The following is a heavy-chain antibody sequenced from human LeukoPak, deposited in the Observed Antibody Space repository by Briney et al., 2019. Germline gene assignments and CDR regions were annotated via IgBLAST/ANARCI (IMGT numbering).Heavy chain of an antibody. V-gene: IGHV4-39*07. CDR3: ARVKAVVTPWVFDY. CDR2: ISYTGIT. D-gene: IGHD4-23*01. CDR1: GASVSGSGYY. Sequence: SETLSLTCTVPGASVSGSGYYWGWIRQPPGKGLAWIGSISYTGITNYKPSLKSRVTISVETSKNQFSLKLSSVTAADTAVYFCARVKAVVTPWVFDYWGQGILVTVSS. J-gene: IGHJ4*02.